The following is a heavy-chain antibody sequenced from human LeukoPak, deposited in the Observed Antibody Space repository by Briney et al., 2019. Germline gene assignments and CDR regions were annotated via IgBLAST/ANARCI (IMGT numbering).Heavy chain of an antibody. J-gene: IGHJ4*02. D-gene: IGHD3-10*01. Sequence: PGGSLRLSCTASGFTFGDYAMSWVRQAPGKGLEWVGFIRSKTYGGTTEYAASVKGRFTISRDDSKSIAYLQMNNLKTEDTAVYYCSRVRGPNYYGSGLDYWGQGTLVTVSS. V-gene: IGHV3-49*04. CDR1: GFTFGDYA. CDR3: SRVRGPNYYGSGLDY. CDR2: IRSKTYGGTT.